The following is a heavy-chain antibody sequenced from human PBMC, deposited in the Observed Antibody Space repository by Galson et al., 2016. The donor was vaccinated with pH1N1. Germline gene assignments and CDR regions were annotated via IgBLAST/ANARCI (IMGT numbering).Heavy chain of an antibody. V-gene: IGHV1-24*01. J-gene: IGHJ2*01. D-gene: IGHD6-13*01. CDR3: AKLSSTSGWYNGWYFDL. CDR1: GHTLTELS. Sequence: SVKVSCKVFGHTLTELSIHWVRQAPGKGLEWMGGFYPEDGETLYTQRLPQRFQGRLAVTEDTSTDTAYLELSSLRPEDTAIYYCAKLSSTSGWYNGWYFDLWGLGTLVTVSS. CDR2: FYPEDGET.